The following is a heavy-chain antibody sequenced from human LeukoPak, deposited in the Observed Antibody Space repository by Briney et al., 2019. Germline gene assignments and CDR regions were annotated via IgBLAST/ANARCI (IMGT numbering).Heavy chain of an antibody. J-gene: IGHJ3*02. CDR2: INHSGST. CDR3: STSLGAFDI. D-gene: IGHD3-16*01. CDR1: GGSFSGYY. Sequence: PSETLSLTCAVYGGSFSGYYWSWIRQPPGKGLEWIGEINHSGSTNYNPSLKSRVTISVDTSKNQFSLKLSSVTAADTAVYYCSTSLGAFDIWGQGTMVTVSS. V-gene: IGHV4-34*01.